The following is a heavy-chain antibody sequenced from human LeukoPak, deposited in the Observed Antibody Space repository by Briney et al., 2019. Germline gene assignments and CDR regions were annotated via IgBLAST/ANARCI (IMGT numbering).Heavy chain of an antibody. Sequence: GGSLRLSCTASGFTFSSYAMSWVRQAPGKGLEWVSAISGSGGSTYYADSVKGRFTISRDNSKNTLYLQMNSLRAEDTAVYYCAKDPMIVVKYFDYWGQGTLVTVSS. V-gene: IGHV3-23*01. CDR1: GFTFSSYA. D-gene: IGHD3-22*01. CDR2: ISGSGGST. J-gene: IGHJ4*02. CDR3: AKDPMIVVKYFDY.